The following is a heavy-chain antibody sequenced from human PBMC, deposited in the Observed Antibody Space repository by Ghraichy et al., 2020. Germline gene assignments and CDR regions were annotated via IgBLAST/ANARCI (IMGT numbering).Heavy chain of an antibody. J-gene: IGHJ4*02. Sequence: LSLTCAASGFTFSSYALSWVRQAPGKGLEWVSGISGSAGSTYYADSVKGRFTISRDNSKNTLYLQMNSLRAEDTAVYYCAKGVTTVATYNFDYWGQGTLVTVSS. CDR1: GFTFSSYA. CDR3: AKGVTTVATYNFDY. CDR2: ISGSAGST. V-gene: IGHV3-23*01. D-gene: IGHD4-23*01.